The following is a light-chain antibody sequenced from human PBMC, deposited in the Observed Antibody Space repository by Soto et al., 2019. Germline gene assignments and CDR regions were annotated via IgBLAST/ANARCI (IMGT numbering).Light chain of an antibody. CDR2: KAS. J-gene: IGKJ2*01. CDR3: QQSNTYYT. V-gene: IGKV1-5*03. Sequence: DIPMTQSPSTLSASVGDRVTITCRASQSISTWLAWYQQKPGQAPKLLIYKASSLESGVPSRFSGSGSGTDFTLTISSLQPDDFATYYCQQSNTYYTFGQGTKVEIK. CDR1: QSISTW.